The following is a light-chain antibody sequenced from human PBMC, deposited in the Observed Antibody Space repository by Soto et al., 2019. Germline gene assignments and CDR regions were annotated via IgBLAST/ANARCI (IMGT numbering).Light chain of an antibody. Sequence: QPVLTQSPSASASLGVSVKLTCTLSSGHSSYAIAWHQQQPEKGPRYLMKVNSDGSHIKGDGIPDRFSGSSSGAERHLTISSLQSEDEADYYCQTWGTGIRVFGGGTKLTVL. CDR3: QTWGTGIRV. J-gene: IGLJ3*02. CDR2: VNSDGSH. CDR1: SGHSSYA. V-gene: IGLV4-69*01.